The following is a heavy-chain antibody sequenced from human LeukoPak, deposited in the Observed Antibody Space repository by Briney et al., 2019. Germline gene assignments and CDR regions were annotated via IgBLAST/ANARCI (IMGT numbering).Heavy chain of an antibody. D-gene: IGHD4-23*01. J-gene: IGHJ4*02. CDR2: IYPGDSDT. CDR1: GYSFTNYW. V-gene: IGHV5-51*01. CDR3: ARQESGLRWQTFDY. Sequence: GESLKISCQGSGYSFTNYWIAWVRQMPGKGLEWMGIIYPGDSDTKYSPSFQGQVTTSADKSITTAYLQWSSLKASDTAMYYCARQESGLRWQTFDYWGQGTLVTVSS.